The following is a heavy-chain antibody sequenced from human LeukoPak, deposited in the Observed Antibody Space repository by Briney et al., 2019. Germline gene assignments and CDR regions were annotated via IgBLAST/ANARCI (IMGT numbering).Heavy chain of an antibody. CDR1: RFTISSYW. Sequence: GGSLWRTCADSRFTISSYWWSWFRQAPGKGLVWVSQINTDGNSTTYADSVKGRFTVSRDNAKNTLYLQMNSLRAEDTAVYYCAREVASGDWDQGNLVTVS. D-gene: IGHD7-27*01. CDR2: INTDGNST. J-gene: IGHJ4*02. V-gene: IGHV3-74*01. CDR3: AREVASGD.